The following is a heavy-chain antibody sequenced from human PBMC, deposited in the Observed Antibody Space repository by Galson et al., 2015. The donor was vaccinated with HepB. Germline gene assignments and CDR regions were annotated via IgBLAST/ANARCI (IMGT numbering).Heavy chain of an antibody. CDR1: GGSISSDY. CDR3: ARQTTLWFGELSVPAYFDL. V-gene: IGHV4-59*08. CDR2: VYYSGNT. J-gene: IGHJ2*01. D-gene: IGHD3-10*01. Sequence: ETLSLTCSVSGGSISSDYWSWVRQPPGKGLEWIGSVYYSGNTNYNPSLKSRVTISVDASKKQFSLRLTSVTAADTAVYYCARQTTLWFGELSVPAYFDLWGRGTLVTVSA.